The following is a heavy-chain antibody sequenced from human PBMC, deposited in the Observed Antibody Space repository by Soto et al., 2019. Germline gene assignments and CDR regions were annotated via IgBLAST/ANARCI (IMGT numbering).Heavy chain of an antibody. J-gene: IGHJ6*02. CDR3: AKNGHPPYYYYGMDV. V-gene: IGHV1-18*01. D-gene: IGHD2-8*01. CDR2: ISGYNGDT. Sequence: GASVKVSSKASGYTFITYGISSLRQAPGQGLEWMGWISGYNGDTNNAQKFQDRVTMTIDRSTTTAYLELRSLTSDDTAVYYCAKNGHPPYYYYGMDVWGLGTTVTVSS. CDR1: GYTFITYG.